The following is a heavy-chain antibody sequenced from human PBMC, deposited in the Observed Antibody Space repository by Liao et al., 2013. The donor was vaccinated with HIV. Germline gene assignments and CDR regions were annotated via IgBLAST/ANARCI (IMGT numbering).Heavy chain of an antibody. CDR2: FYYSGST. CDR1: GASIRSSSYY. D-gene: IGHD1-26*01. Sequence: QLQLQESGPGLVKPSETLSLTCTVSGASIRSSSYYWAWIRQPPGKGLEWIGNFYYSGSTYYNPSLKSRVTISVDTSKNQFSLKLSSVTAADTAVYYCAREEPHGAGAFDIWGQGIMVTVSS. V-gene: IGHV4-39*07. CDR3: AREEPHGAGAFDI. J-gene: IGHJ3*02.